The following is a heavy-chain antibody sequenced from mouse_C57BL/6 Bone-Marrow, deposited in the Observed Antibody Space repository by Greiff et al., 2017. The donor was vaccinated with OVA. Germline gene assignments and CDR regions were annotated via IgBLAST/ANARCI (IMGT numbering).Heavy chain of an antibody. J-gene: IGHJ2*01. D-gene: IGHD1-1*02. CDR3: AIYGGYYFDY. Sequence: QVQLQQSGAELVRPGTSVKVSCKASGYAFTNYLIEWVKQRPGQGLEWIGVINPGSGGTNYNEQFKGKATLPADKSSSTAYMQLSSLTSADSAVYFCAIYGGYYFDYWGQGTTLTVSS. V-gene: IGHV1-54*01. CDR1: GYAFTNYL. CDR2: INPGSGGT.